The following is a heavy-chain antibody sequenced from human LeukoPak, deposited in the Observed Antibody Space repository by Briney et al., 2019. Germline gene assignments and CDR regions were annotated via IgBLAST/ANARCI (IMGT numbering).Heavy chain of an antibody. CDR2: IDYSGST. D-gene: IGHD2-15*01. Sequence: SETLSLTCTVSGGSISNSGYYWGWIRQPPGKGLEWIGSIDYSGSTNYNPSLKSRVTISVDTSKNQFSLKLSSVTAADTAVYYCARKRIVVVVAASGDAFDIWGQGTMVTVSS. CDR3: ARKRIVVVVAASGDAFDI. V-gene: IGHV4-39*07. CDR1: GGSISNSGYY. J-gene: IGHJ3*02.